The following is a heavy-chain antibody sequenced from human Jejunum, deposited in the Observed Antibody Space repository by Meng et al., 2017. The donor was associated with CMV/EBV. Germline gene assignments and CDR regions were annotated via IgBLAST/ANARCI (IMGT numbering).Heavy chain of an antibody. V-gene: IGHV4-4*07. D-gene: IGHD1-26*01. Sequence: QVSLPESGQRLGTHSKHLSLTGPFLGGYVNNYYWSWLRQAAGMERNWFGRFYSSDTYNYHPSLDSRVTLALDTYKNEFALNLIAVAAADMATYSCARRPGASTREGFDDWGLGTLVTVSS. J-gene: IGHJ4*02. CDR1: GGYVNNYY. CDR3: ARRPGASTREGFDD. CDR2: FYSSDTY.